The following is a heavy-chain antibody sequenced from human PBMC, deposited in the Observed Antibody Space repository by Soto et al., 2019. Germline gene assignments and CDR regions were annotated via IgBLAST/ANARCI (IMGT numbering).Heavy chain of an antibody. D-gene: IGHD4-17*01. V-gene: IGHV4-61*01. J-gene: IGHJ6*02. CDR1: GDSVSSRNYH. Sequence: PSETLSLTCTVSGDSVSSRNYHWTWIRQPPGKGLEWIGYISYSGDTNYNPSLKSRVTISMDTSKNQFSLKLNSVTAADTAVYYCASCLRAVPHYDMDVWGQGTTVTVSS. CDR2: ISYSGDT. CDR3: ASCLRAVPHYDMDV.